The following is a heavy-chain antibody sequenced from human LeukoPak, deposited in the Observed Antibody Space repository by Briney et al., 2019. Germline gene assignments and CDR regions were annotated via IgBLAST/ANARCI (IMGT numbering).Heavy chain of an antibody. V-gene: IGHV4-39*01. J-gene: IGHJ3*02. D-gene: IGHD2-2*02. CDR2: IYYGGST. Sequence: SETLSLTCTVSGGSISSSSYYWGWIRQPPGKGLEWIGSIYYGGSTYYNPPLKSRVTISVDTSKNQFSLKLSSVTAADTAVYYCARHVLFWVDIVVVPAAIPVLDAFDIWGQGTMVTVSS. CDR1: GGSISSSSYY. CDR3: ARHVLFWVDIVVVPAAIPVLDAFDI.